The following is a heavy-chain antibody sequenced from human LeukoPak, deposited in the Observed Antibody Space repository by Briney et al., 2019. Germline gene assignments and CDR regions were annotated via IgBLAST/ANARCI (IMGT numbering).Heavy chain of an antibody. D-gene: IGHD3-22*01. CDR3: ARGYYDSSGYYSDAFDI. CDR2: INPNSGGT. J-gene: IGHJ3*02. V-gene: IGHV1-2*02. Sequence: GASVKVSCKASGYTFTSYYMHWVRQAPGQGLEWMGWINPNSGGTNYAQKLQGRVTMTRDTSISTAYMELSRLRSDDTAVYYCARGYYDSSGYYSDAFDIWGQGTMVTVSS. CDR1: GYTFTSYY.